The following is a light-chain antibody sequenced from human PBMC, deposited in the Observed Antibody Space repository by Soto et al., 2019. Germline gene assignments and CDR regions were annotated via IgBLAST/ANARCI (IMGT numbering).Light chain of an antibody. V-gene: IGKV1-9*01. CDR2: AAS. Sequence: DLPLTQSPSFLSASVGDRVTITCRASQGISSYLAWYQQKPGKAPKLLIYAASTLQSGVPSRFSGSGSGTEFTLTISSLQPEDFATYYCQQLNSYPRYTFGQGTKLEIK. CDR1: QGISSY. CDR3: QQLNSYPRYT. J-gene: IGKJ2*01.